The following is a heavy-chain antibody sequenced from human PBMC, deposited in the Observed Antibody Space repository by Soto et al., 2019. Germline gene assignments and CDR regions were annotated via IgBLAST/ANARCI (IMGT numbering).Heavy chain of an antibody. CDR2: ISYDGSNK. V-gene: IGHV3-30*18. D-gene: IGHD6-19*01. Sequence: GGSLRLSCAASGFTFSSYGLHWVRQAPGKGLEWVAVISYDGSNKYYADSVKGRFTIARDNSKNTLFLHMSSLRAEDTAVYYCVKDGSSGWPYYYGLDVWGQGTSVTVSS. CDR1: GFTFSSYG. CDR3: VKDGSSGWPYYYGLDV. J-gene: IGHJ6*02.